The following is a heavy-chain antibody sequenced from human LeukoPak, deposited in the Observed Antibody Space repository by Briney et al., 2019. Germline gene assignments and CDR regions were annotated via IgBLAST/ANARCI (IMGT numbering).Heavy chain of an antibody. V-gene: IGHV3-30*04. CDR1: GFTFSSYA. CDR3: ARDRVARNYGSGSPIGWYFGY. CDR2: ISYDGSNK. J-gene: IGHJ4*02. Sequence: GGSLRLSCAASGFTFSSYAMYWVRQAPGKGLEWVAVISYDGSNKYYADSVKGRFTISRDNSKNTLYLQMNSLRAEDTAVYYCARDRVARNYGSGSPIGWYFGYWGQGTLVTVSS. D-gene: IGHD3-10*01.